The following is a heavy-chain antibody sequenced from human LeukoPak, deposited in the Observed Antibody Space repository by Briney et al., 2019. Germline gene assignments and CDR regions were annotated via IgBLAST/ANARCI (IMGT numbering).Heavy chain of an antibody. D-gene: IGHD3-22*01. Sequence: GGSLRLSCAASGFTLRTCSMNWVRQAPGKGLEWVSCISGSGSFIYYSDSVKGRFTISRDNAKNSVYLQMNSLRAEDTAVYYCASYYYDSSGSYWYYGMDVWGQGTTVTVSS. CDR1: GFTLRTCS. CDR2: ISGSGSFI. J-gene: IGHJ6*02. V-gene: IGHV3-21*01. CDR3: ASYYYDSSGSYWYYGMDV.